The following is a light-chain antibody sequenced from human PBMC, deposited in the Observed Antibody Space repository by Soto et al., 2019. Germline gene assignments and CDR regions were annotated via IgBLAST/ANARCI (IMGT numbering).Light chain of an antibody. J-gene: IGLJ2*01. V-gene: IGLV2-8*01. CDR3: SSYTSRGVV. CDR2: EVT. CDR1: SSDVGGYDY. Sequence: QSALTQPPSASGSPGQSVTISCTGTSSDVGGYDYVSWYQQHPGKAPKLMIYEVTKRPSGVPDRFSGSKSGNTASLTVSGLQAEDEADYYCSSYTSRGVVFGGGTKVTVL.